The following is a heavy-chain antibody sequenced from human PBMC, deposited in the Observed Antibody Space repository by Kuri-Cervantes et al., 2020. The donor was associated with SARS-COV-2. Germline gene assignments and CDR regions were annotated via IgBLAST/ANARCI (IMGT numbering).Heavy chain of an antibody. CDR1: GYTFTGNY. J-gene: IGHJ5*02. CDR2: INPNNGDT. Sequence: ASVKVSCKASGYTFTGNYIHWVRQAPGHGLEWMGRINPNNGDTSYAQKFQGRVTMTRDTTISTAYMELSRLRSDDTAVYYCARGVPAAKGGNWFDPWGQGTLVTVSS. V-gene: IGHV1-2*06. D-gene: IGHD2-2*01. CDR3: ARGVPAAKGGNWFDP.